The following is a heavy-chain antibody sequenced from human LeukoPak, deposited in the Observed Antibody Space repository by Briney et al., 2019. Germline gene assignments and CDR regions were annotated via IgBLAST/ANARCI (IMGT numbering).Heavy chain of an antibody. Sequence: SETLSLTCTVSGGSISSYYWGWIRQPPGKGLEWIGSIYYSGSTYYNPSLKSRVTISVDTSKNQFSLKLSSVTAADTAVYYCARQWGTTVTTDYWGQGTLVTVSS. D-gene: IGHD4-17*01. V-gene: IGHV4-39*01. CDR3: ARQWGTTVTTDY. CDR2: IYYSGST. CDR1: GGSISSYY. J-gene: IGHJ4*02.